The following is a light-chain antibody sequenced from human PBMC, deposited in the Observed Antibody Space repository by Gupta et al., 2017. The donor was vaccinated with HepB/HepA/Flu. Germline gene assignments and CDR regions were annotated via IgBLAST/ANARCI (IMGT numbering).Light chain of an antibody. CDR2: DVI. V-gene: IGLV2-11*01. CDR3: CSYAGTYTYV. CDR1: STDVGNYNY. J-gene: IGLJ1*01. Sequence: QSALTQPRSVSRSPEQPVTISCPGTSTDVGNYNYVSWYQQHPGKAPKLMIYDVIKRPSGVPDRFSGSKSGNTASLTISGLQAEDEADYYCCSYAGTYTYVFGNGTKVTVL.